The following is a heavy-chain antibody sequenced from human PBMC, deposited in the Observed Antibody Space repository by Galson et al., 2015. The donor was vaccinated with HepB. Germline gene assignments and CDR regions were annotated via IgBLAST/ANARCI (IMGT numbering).Heavy chain of an antibody. CDR3: ARDRLSPPTMARGVMGASYYGMDV. J-gene: IGHJ6*02. Sequence: SVKVSCKASGYTFTSYGISWVRQAPGQGLEWMGWISAYNGNTNYAQKLQGRVTMTTDTSTSTAYMELRSLRSDDTAVYYCARDRLSPPTMARGVMGASYYGMDVWGQGTTVTVSS. V-gene: IGHV1-18*01. CDR2: ISAYNGNT. D-gene: IGHD3-10*01. CDR1: GYTFTSYG.